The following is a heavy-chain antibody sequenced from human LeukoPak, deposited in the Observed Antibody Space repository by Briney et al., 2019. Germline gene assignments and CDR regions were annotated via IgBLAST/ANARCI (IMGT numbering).Heavy chain of an antibody. CDR1: GYTFSSYD. D-gene: IGHD6-19*01. CDR2: MNPNSGNT. CDR3: ARGPRGSGWAHDAFDI. Sequence: GASVKVSCKTSGYTFSSYDINWVQQASGQGLEWMGWMNPNSGNTGYAEKFQGRVTMTRDTSINTAYMDLSSLESDDTAVYYCARGPRGSGWAHDAFDIWGQGTMVTVSS. J-gene: IGHJ3*02. V-gene: IGHV1-8*01.